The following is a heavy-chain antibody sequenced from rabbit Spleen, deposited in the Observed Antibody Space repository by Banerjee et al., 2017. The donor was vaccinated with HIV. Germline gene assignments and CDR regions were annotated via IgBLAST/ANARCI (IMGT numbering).Heavy chain of an antibody. CDR3: VRDRADIGGDYGPYYFDL. CDR2: IDPLFDST. Sequence: QEQLVESGGGLVQPGGSLKLSCKASGFDFSAYGVSWVRQAPGKGLEWIGYIDPLFDSTYYASWVNGRFSISRENTQNTVYLKLKSLTAADTATYFCVRDRADIGGDYGPYYFDLWGQGTLVTVS. CDR1: GFDFSAYG. V-gene: IGHV1S47*01. D-gene: IGHD2-1*01. J-gene: IGHJ4*01.